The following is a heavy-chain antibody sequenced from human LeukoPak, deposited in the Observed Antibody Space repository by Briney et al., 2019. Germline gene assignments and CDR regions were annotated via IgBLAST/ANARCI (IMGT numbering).Heavy chain of an antibody. Sequence: SETLSLTCTVSGGSISSGTYYWTWIRQPAGKGLEWIGRIYNSGSTSYNPSLKSRVTISMDTSKNQFSLKLNSVPAADTAVYYCARGRDDDVWGSYPTCFDFWGQGTLVTVSS. CDR1: GGSISSGTYY. CDR3: ARGRDDDVWGSYPTCFDF. D-gene: IGHD3-16*02. V-gene: IGHV4-61*02. J-gene: IGHJ4*02. CDR2: IYNSGST.